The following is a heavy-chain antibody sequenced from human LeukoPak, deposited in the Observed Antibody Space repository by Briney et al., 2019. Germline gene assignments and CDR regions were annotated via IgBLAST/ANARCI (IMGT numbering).Heavy chain of an antibody. CDR3: AKGSGWSPPFEY. CDR1: GFTLSNYG. CDR2: IPHDGSNE. V-gene: IGHV3-30*02. Sequence: GGSLRLSCAASGFTLSNYGMHWVRQAPGKGLEWVAFIPHDGSNEHYVDSVKGRFTISRDNSKNTLYLQMNSLRAEDTAVYYCAKGSGWSPPFEYWGQGTLVTVSS. J-gene: IGHJ4*02. D-gene: IGHD6-19*01.